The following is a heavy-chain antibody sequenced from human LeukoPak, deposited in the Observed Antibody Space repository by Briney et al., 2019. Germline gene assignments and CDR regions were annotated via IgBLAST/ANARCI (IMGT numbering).Heavy chain of an antibody. CDR1: GFTVSSDY. CDR3: AREPPGGGFDY. J-gene: IGHJ4*02. D-gene: IGHD3-16*01. Sequence: HAGGSLRLSCTASGFTVSSDYMGWVRQAPGKGLEWVSVVYSGGNTYYADSVKGRFTISRDNSKNTLYLQMNSLRAEDTAVYYCAREPPGGGFDYWGQGTLVTVSS. V-gene: IGHV3-66*01. CDR2: VYSGGNT.